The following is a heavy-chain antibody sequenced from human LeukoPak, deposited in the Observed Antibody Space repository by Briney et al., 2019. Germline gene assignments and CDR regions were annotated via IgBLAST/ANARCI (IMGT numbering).Heavy chain of an antibody. Sequence: SETLSLTCTVSGGSISPYYWSWIRQPPGKGLEWIGYIYYSGSTNYNPSLKSRVTISVDTSKNQFSLKLSSVTAADTAVYHCVRHPARGAGGYAFHIWGQGTMVTVSS. J-gene: IGHJ3*02. CDR1: GGSISPYY. D-gene: IGHD2-15*01. CDR2: IYYSGST. V-gene: IGHV4-59*08. CDR3: VRHPARGAGGYAFHI.